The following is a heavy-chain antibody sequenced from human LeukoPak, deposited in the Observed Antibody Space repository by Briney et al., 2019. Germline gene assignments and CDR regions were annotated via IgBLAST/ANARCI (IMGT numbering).Heavy chain of an antibody. CDR2: ISGSGGST. CDR1: GFTFSSYG. V-gene: IGHV3-23*01. Sequence: PGGTLRLSCAASGFTFSSYGMSWVRQAPGKGLEWVSAISGSGGSTYYADSVKGRFTISRDNSKNTLYLQMNSLRAEDTAVYYCAKKKYYYGSGSSEIDYWGQGTLVTVSS. D-gene: IGHD3-10*01. CDR3: AKKKYYYGSGSSEIDY. J-gene: IGHJ4*02.